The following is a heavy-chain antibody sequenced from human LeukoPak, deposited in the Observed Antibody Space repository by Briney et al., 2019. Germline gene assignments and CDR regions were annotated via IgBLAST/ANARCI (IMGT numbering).Heavy chain of an antibody. CDR1: GGSISSYY. V-gene: IGHV4-4*07. Sequence: SETLSLTCTVSGGSISSYYWSWIRQPAGKGLEWIGRIYTSGSTNYNPSLKSRVTISVDTSKNQFSLKLSSVTAADTAVYYCARDMIRGYCSSTSCSEAFDIWGQGTMVTVSS. D-gene: IGHD2-2*01. J-gene: IGHJ3*02. CDR3: ARDMIRGYCSSTSCSEAFDI. CDR2: IYTSGST.